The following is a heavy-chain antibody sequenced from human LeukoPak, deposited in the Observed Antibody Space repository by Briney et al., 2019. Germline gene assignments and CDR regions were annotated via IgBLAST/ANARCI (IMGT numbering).Heavy chain of an antibody. Sequence: PGGSLRLSCAASGFTFSSYSMNWVRQAPGKGLEWVSYISSSSSTIYYADSVKGRFTISRDNAKNSLYLQMNSLRAEDTAVYYCARLYGDYVDYWGQGTLVTVSS. D-gene: IGHD4-17*01. J-gene: IGHJ4*02. CDR2: ISSSSSTI. CDR3: ARLYGDYVDY. V-gene: IGHV3-48*04. CDR1: GFTFSSYS.